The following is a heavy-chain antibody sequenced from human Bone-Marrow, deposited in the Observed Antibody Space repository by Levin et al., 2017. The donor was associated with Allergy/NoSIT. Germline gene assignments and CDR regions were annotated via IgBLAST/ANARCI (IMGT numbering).Heavy chain of an antibody. J-gene: IGHJ4*02. Sequence: ESLKISCTVSGGSISGYYWSWIRQPPGEGLEWIGFIHYSGNTNYNPPLKSRLTISVDTSKNHLSLRLNSVTAADAAVYYCARHGDSRGWYVGDFWGQGNLVTVSS. CDR2: IHYSGNT. D-gene: IGHD6-19*01. CDR1: GGSISGYY. V-gene: IGHV4-59*08. CDR3: ARHGDSRGWYVGDF.